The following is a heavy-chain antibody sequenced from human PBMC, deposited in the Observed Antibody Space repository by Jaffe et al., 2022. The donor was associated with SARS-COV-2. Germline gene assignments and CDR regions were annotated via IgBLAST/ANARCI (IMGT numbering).Heavy chain of an antibody. D-gene: IGHD3-22*01. CDR1: GDSISSSMYF. Sequence: QLQLQESGPGLVKPSETLSLTCSVSGDSISSSMYFWGWLRQPPGRGLEWIASMYNSGSTHYNPSLKSRVTISVDTSKNQFSLKLSSVTAADTAVYYCARHHSRGYYDDFDYWGQGTLVTVSS. J-gene: IGHJ4*02. CDR2: MYNSGST. CDR3: ARHHSRGYYDDFDY. V-gene: IGHV4-39*01.